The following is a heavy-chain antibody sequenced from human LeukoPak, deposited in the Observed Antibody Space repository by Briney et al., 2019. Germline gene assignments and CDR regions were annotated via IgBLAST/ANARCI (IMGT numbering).Heavy chain of an antibody. CDR3: ARGDIVVVVAAPSLDY. D-gene: IGHD2-15*01. Sequence: PGGSLSLSCAASGFTFSSYSMNWVRQAPGKGLEWVSSISSSSSYIYYADSVKGRFTISRDNAKNSLYLQMNSLRAEDTAVYYCARGDIVVVVAAPSLDYWGQGTLVTVSS. CDR2: ISSSSSYI. CDR1: GFTFSSYS. V-gene: IGHV3-21*01. J-gene: IGHJ4*02.